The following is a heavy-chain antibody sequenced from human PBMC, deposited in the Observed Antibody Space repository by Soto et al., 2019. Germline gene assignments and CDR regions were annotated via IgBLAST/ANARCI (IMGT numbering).Heavy chain of an antibody. J-gene: IGHJ6*02. CDR2: ISSSGSTI. CDR3: AREGNYDILTGYPLYYYYGMDV. D-gene: IGHD3-9*01. Sequence: EVQLVESGGGLVQPGGSLRLSCAASGFTFSSYEMNWVRQAPGKGLEWVSYISSSGSTIYYADSVKGRFTISRDNAKNSLYLQMNSRRAEDTAVDYCAREGNYDILTGYPLYYYYGMDVWGQGTTVTVSS. CDR1: GFTFSSYE. V-gene: IGHV3-48*03.